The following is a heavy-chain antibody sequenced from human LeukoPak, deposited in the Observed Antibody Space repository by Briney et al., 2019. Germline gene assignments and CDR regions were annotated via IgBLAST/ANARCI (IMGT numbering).Heavy chain of an antibody. D-gene: IGHD6-19*01. Sequence: SVKVSCKASGGTFSSYAISWVRQAPGQGLEWMGGIIPIYGTANYAQKFQGRVTITADESTSTAYMELSSLRSEDTAVYYCARESDSSGWYANYFDYWGQGTLVTVSS. J-gene: IGHJ4*02. CDR1: GGTFSSYA. CDR2: IIPIYGTA. CDR3: ARESDSSGWYANYFDY. V-gene: IGHV1-69*01.